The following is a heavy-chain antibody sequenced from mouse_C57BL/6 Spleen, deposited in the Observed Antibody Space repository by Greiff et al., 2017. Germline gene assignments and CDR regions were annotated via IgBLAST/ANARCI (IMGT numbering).Heavy chain of an antibody. CDR3: ARWLLRGAYWYFDV. J-gene: IGHJ1*03. CDR2: INPSTGGT. D-gene: IGHD2-3*01. CDR1: GYSFTGYY. V-gene: IGHV1-42*01. Sequence: EVQLQESGPELVKPGASVKISCKASGYSFTGYYMNWVKQSPEKSLEWIGEINPSTGGTTYNQKFKAKATLTVDKSSSTAYMQLKSLTSEDSAVYYCARWLLRGAYWYFDVWGTGTTVTVSS.